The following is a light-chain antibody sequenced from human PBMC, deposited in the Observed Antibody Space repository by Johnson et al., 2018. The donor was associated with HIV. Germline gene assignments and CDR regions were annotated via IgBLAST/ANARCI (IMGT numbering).Light chain of an antibody. J-gene: IGLJ1*01. CDR1: SSNIGNNF. CDR2: DTD. CDR3: GTWHSSLSAHV. V-gene: IGLV1-51*01. Sequence: QSVLTQPPSVSAAPGQKVTVSCSGSSSNIGNNFVSWYQQVPGTAPKLLIYDTDKRPSGIPDRFSGSKSGTSATLGITGLQTGDEADYYCGTWHSSLSAHVFGTGTKVTVL.